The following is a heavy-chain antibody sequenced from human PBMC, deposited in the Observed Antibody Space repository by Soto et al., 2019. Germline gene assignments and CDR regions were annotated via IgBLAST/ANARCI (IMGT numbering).Heavy chain of an antibody. V-gene: IGHV3-43D*04. D-gene: IGHD3-3*01. CDR3: AKDQRGYYDFWSGYSYYYGMDV. J-gene: IGHJ6*02. CDR2: ISWDGGST. CDR1: GSTFDDYA. Sequence: GGSLRLSCAASGSTFDDYAMHWVRQAPGKGLEWVSLISWDGGSTYYADSVKGRFTISRDNSKNSLYLQMNSLRAEDTALYYCAKDQRGYYDFWSGYSYYYGMDVWGQGTTVTVSS.